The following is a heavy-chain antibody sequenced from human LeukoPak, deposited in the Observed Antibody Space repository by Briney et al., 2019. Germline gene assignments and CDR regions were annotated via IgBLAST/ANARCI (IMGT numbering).Heavy chain of an antibody. Sequence: PGGTLSLFYGPYGFTFNSYSVSWVRQAPGKGLERGSANSASGGTTYYADSAKGRFTISRDNPKNTLYVQMSTLRAEDTAVYYCAKESGGNSGYFDYWGQGTLVTVSS. J-gene: IGHJ4*02. V-gene: IGHV3-23*01. CDR1: GFTFNSYS. CDR2: NSASGGTT. CDR3: AKESGGNSGYFDY. D-gene: IGHD4-23*01.